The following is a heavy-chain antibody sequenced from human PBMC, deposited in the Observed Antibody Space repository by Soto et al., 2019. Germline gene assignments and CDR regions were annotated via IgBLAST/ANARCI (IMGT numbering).Heavy chain of an antibody. CDR1: GYSFTSYW. D-gene: IGHD6-6*01. CDR2: IYPGDSDT. CDR3: ARHKPPYSSSDLYYFDY. J-gene: IGHJ4*02. Sequence: GESLKISCKGSGYSFTSYWIGWVRQMPGKGLEWMGIIYPGDSDTRYSPSFQGQVTISADKSISTAYLQWSSLKASDTAMYYCARHKPPYSSSDLYYFDYWGQGTLVTVSS. V-gene: IGHV5-51*01.